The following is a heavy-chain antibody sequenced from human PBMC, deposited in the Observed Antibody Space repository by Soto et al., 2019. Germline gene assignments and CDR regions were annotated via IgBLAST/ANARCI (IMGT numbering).Heavy chain of an antibody. CDR3: ARVLGVYYYDSSGYYYYFDY. CDR2: IYHSGRT. V-gene: IGHV4-4*02. CDR1: GGSISSSNW. D-gene: IGHD3-22*01. J-gene: IGHJ4*02. Sequence: SETLSLTCAVSGGSISSSNWWSWVRQPPGKGLEWIGEIYHSGRTNYNPSLKSRVTISVDKSKNQFSLKLSSVTAADTAVYYCARVLGVYYYDSSGYYYYFDYWGQGTLVTVSS.